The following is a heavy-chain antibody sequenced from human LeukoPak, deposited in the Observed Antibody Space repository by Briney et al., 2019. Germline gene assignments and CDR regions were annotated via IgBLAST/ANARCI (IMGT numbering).Heavy chain of an antibody. V-gene: IGHV4-39*01. CDR3: ARQYSSSFGTTSV. CDR2: IYYSGRT. Sequence: PSETLSLTCTVPGGSLSSSNYYWGWIRQPPGKGLEWIGSIYYSGRTYYNPSLKSRVTISVDTSKNQFSLKLSSVTAADTAVYYCARQYSSSFGTTSVWGKGTTVTVSS. D-gene: IGHD6-6*01. CDR1: GGSLSSSNYY. J-gene: IGHJ6*04.